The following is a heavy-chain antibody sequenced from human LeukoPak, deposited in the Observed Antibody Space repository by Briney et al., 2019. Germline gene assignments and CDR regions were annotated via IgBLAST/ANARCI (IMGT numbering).Heavy chain of an antibody. CDR2: IYDSGST. Sequence: SETLSLTCTVSGGSIRSSYYYWGWIRQPPGKGLEWIGSIYDSGSTYYNPSLKSRVTISVATSKNQFSLNLNSVTAADTAVYYCARLSSSWILDYWGQGTLVTVSS. CDR1: GGSIRSSYYY. CDR3: ARLSSSWILDY. D-gene: IGHD6-13*01. J-gene: IGHJ4*02. V-gene: IGHV4-39*01.